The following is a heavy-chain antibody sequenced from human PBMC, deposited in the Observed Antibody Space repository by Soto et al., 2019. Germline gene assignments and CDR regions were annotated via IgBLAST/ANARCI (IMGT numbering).Heavy chain of an antibody. CDR2: IDGDEDSTT. CDR1: GFTFNSYW. CDR3: IRDSHGDY. Sequence: EVQLVESGGGLVQPGESLRLSCAASGFTFNSYWMQWVRHAPGKGLEWVSRIDGDEDSTTNYADSVKGGFTISRDNVKNTLYLQMNSLRADDTAVYYCIRDSHGDYWGQGTLVTVSS. V-gene: IGHV3-74*01. J-gene: IGHJ4*02.